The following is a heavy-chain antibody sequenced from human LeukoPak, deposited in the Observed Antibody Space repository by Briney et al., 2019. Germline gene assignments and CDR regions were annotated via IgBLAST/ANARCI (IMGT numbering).Heavy chain of an antibody. CDR3: ARHVVGLGFDY. CDR2: ITTSSSYI. D-gene: IGHD3-22*01. CDR1: GFIFSTYE. J-gene: IGHJ4*02. Sequence: GGSLRLSCAASGFIFSTYEMNWVRQAPGKGLEWVSSITTSSSYIYYADSVKGRFTISRDNAKNSLYLQMNSLRVEDTAVYYCARHVVGLGFDYWGQGTLVTVSS. V-gene: IGHV3-21*01.